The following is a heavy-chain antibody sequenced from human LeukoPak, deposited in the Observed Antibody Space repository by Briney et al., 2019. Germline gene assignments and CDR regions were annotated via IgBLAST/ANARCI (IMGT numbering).Heavy chain of an antibody. CDR1: GFTLSNYG. J-gene: IGHJ4*02. V-gene: IGHV3-30*02. CDR3: ARYYYDSSGYLDY. Sequence: VGSLRLSCAASGFTLSNYGMHWVRHAPGKGLEWVSFIQYDGSNKYYVDSVKGRFTISRDNSKNTLYLQMNSLRAEDTAVYYCARYYYDSSGYLDYWGQGTLVTVSS. D-gene: IGHD3-22*01. CDR2: IQYDGSNK.